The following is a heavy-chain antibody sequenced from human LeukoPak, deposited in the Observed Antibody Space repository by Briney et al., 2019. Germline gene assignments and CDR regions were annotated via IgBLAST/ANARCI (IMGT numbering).Heavy chain of an antibody. CDR2: ISSSNRTR. V-gene: IGHV3-48*01. CDR1: GFTLSSHS. CDR3: TRGGQYGDYAGLDDY. Sequence: GGSLRLSCAVSGFTLSSHSMNWVRQAPGKGLEWVSYISSSNRTRYYADSVKGRFTISRDNARNSLYLQMNSLRAEDTAVYYCTRGGQYGDYAGLDDYWGQGTLVAVSS. J-gene: IGHJ4*02. D-gene: IGHD4-17*01.